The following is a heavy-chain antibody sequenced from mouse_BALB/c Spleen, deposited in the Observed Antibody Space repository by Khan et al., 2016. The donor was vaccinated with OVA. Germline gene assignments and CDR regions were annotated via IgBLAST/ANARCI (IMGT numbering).Heavy chain of an antibody. CDR1: GYTFSMYW. J-gene: IGHJ4*01. CDR2: ILPGSGST. CDR3: SRGAYNPSMDY. D-gene: IGHD1-3*01. V-gene: IGHV1-9*01. Sequence: QVQLQESGAELMKPGASVTISCKATGYTFSMYWIEWVKQRPGHGLEWIGEILPGSGSTNNNEKFKGKATFTADTSSYTAYMQLSSLTSDDSAVTYWSRGAYNPSMDYWGQGTSVTVSS.